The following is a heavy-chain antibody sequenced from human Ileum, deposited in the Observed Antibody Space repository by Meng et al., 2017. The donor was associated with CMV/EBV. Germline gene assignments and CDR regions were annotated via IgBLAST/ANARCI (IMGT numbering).Heavy chain of an antibody. CDR3: AKGPWTDPHAFDI. CDR2: ITTDGRST. CDR1: GLTFSSYA. D-gene: IGHD3/OR15-3a*01. J-gene: IGHJ3*02. Sequence: GESLKISCAASGLTFSSYAMSWVRQAPGKGLECVSIITTDGRSTYHADSVKGRFTISRDNSTNMLYLQMNRLRAEDTAVYYCAKGPWTDPHAFDIWGQGTMVTVSS. V-gene: IGHV3-23*01.